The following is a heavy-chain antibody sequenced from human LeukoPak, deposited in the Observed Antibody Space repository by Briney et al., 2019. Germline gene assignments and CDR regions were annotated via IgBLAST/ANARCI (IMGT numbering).Heavy chain of an antibody. J-gene: IGHJ6*03. CDR3: ARDPGTVVRGSRRGYDGYYYYMDV. CDR2: IHARGST. Sequence: PSETLSLTCTVSGGSISSYYWSWIRQPAGKGLEWIGHIHARGSTNYNPSLKSRVTISVDTSKNQFSLKLSSVTAADTAVYYCARDPGTVVRGSRRGYDGYYYYMDVWGKGTTVTISS. CDR1: GGSISSYY. V-gene: IGHV4-4*07. D-gene: IGHD3-10*01.